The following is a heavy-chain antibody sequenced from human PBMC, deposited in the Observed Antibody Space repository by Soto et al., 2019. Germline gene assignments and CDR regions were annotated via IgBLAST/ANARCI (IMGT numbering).Heavy chain of an antibody. CDR1: GFTFSSYG. D-gene: IGHD3-3*01. CDR2: ISYDGSNK. CDR3: AKDLGDFWSGYLFDY. V-gene: IGHV3-30*18. Sequence: GGSLRLSCAASGFTFSSYGMHWVRQAPGKGLEWVAVISYDGSNKYYADSVKGRFTISRDNSKNTLYLQMNSLRAEDTAVYYCAKDLGDFWSGYLFDYWGQGTLVTVSS. J-gene: IGHJ4*02.